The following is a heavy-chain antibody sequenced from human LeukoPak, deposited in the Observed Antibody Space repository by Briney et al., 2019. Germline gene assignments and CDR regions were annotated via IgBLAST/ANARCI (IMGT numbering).Heavy chain of an antibody. V-gene: IGHV1-69*13. D-gene: IGHD3-22*01. Sequence: SVKVSCKASGGTFSSYAISWVRQAPGQGLEWMGGIIPIFGTANYAQKFQGRVTITPDESTSTAYMGLSSLRSEDTAVYYCARDKVAYYYDSSGYRFDYWGQGTLVTVSS. CDR1: GGTFSSYA. CDR3: ARDKVAYYYDSSGYRFDY. J-gene: IGHJ4*02. CDR2: IIPIFGTA.